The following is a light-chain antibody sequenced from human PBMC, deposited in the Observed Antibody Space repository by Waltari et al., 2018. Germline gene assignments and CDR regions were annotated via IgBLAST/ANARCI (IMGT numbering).Light chain of an antibody. CDR3: QESYSLSWT. CDR1: QSLRNH. CDR2: AAS. V-gene: IGKV1-39*01. J-gene: IGKJ1*01. Sequence: DIQMTQSPSSLSASVGDSVTTTCRASQSLRNHLNWDQQKPGKAPKLLIYAASSLQSGVPSRCRGSSSGTDFTLTISSLQLEDAATYYCQESYSLSWTFGQGTKVEIK.